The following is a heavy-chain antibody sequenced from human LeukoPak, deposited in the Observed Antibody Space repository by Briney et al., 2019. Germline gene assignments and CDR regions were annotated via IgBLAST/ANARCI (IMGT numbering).Heavy chain of an antibody. Sequence: PSETPSLTCTVSGGSISSYYWSWIRQPPGKGLEWIGYIYYSGTTNYDPSLKSRVTISVDTSKNQFSLKLSSVTAADTAVYYCARVVVVSVFDYWGQGTLVTVSS. CDR3: ARVVVVSVFDY. CDR1: GGSISSYY. V-gene: IGHV4-59*12. CDR2: IYYSGTT. J-gene: IGHJ4*02. D-gene: IGHD2-15*01.